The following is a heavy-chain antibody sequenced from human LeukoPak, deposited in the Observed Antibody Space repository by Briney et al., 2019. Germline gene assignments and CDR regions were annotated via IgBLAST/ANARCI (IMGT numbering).Heavy chain of an antibody. CDR1: GFTFSSYW. D-gene: IGHD3-16*01. CDR2: INHNGNVN. CDR3: ARGGGLDV. V-gene: IGHV3-7*03. J-gene: IGHJ6*02. Sequence: PGGSLRLSCAAYGFTFSSYWMNWARQAPGKGLEWVASINHNGNVNYYVDSVKGRFTISRDNAKNSLYLQMSNLRAEDPAVYFCARGGGLDVWGQGATVTVSS.